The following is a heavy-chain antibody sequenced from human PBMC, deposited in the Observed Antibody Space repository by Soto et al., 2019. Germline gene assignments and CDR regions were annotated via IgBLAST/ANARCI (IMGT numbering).Heavy chain of an antibody. CDR3: ARHCSGGSCYARWNNWFYP. V-gene: IGHV1-69*01. CDR1: GGTFSSYA. Sequence: QVQLVQSGAEVKKPGSSVKVSCKASGGTFSSYAISWVRQAPGQGLEWMGGIIPIFGTANYEQKFQGRVTITADESKSTAYMELSSLRSEDTAVYYCARHCSGGSCYARWNNWFYPWGQGTLVTVSS. D-gene: IGHD2-15*01. CDR2: IIPIFGTA. J-gene: IGHJ5*02.